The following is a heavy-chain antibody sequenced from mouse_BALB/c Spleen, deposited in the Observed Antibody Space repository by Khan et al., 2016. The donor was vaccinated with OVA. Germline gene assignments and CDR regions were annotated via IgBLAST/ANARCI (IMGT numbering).Heavy chain of an antibody. CDR1: GYTFTDYS. V-gene: IGHV9-2-1*01. D-gene: IGHD1-1*01. CDR3: GGGRLGY. J-gene: IGHJ2*01. Sequence: QIQLVQSGPELKKPGETVKISCKASGYTFTDYSMHWVKQAPGKGLKWMGWINTETGETTYEDDFKGRFAFSLETSASTAYLQINNLKTDDTATYYCGGGRLGYWGQGTTLTVSS. CDR2: INTETGET.